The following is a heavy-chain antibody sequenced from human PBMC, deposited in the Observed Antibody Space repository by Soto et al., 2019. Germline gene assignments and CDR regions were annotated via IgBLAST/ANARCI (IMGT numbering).Heavy chain of an antibody. CDR3: ALITMVRGVTPD. CDR1: GGSFSGYY. J-gene: IGHJ4*02. CDR2: INHSGST. D-gene: IGHD3-10*01. V-gene: IGHV4-34*01. Sequence: QVQLQQWGAGLLKPSETLSLTCAVYGGSFSGYYWSWIRQPPGKGLEWIGEINHSGSTNYNPSLKHRVTISVDTSKNLFSLKLSSVTAADTAVYYCALITMVRGVTPDWGQGTLVTVSS.